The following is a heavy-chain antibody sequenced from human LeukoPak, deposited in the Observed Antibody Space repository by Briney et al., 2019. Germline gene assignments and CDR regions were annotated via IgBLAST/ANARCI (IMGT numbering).Heavy chain of an antibody. CDR1: SGSISSSSYY. J-gene: IGHJ4*02. CDR3: TGGRNGSPHY. Sequence: SETLSLTCTVSSGSISSSSYYWGWVRQPPGKGLEWIASMYYTGSSYYNPSLKSRVTISLDTSKNQFSLKMTSVTAADTAVYFCTGGRNGSPHYWGQGTQVTVSS. CDR2: MYYTGSS. D-gene: IGHD5-24*01. V-gene: IGHV4-39*07.